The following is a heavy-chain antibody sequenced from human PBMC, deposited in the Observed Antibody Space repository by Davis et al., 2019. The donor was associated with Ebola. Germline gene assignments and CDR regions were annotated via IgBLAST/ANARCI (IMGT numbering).Heavy chain of an antibody. CDR1: GGSISSSTYY. V-gene: IGHV4-39*07. Sequence: MPSETLSLTCTVSGGSISSSTYYWGWIRQPPGKGLEWIGSFYYSGSTYYNPSLKSRVTISVDTSKNQFSLKLSSVTAADTAVYYCARDMGQQWLHGMDVWGQGTTVTVSS. D-gene: IGHD6-19*01. J-gene: IGHJ6*02. CDR2: FYYSGST. CDR3: ARDMGQQWLHGMDV.